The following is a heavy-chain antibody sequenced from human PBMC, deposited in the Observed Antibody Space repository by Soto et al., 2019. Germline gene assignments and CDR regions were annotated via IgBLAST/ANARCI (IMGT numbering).Heavy chain of an antibody. V-gene: IGHV3-23*01. CDR2: IAGSAVNT. Sequence: GGSLRLSCAASGFTFSSYAMSWVRQAPGKGLEWVSTIAGSAVNTYYAESVKGRFTISRDNSKNTLYLQMNSLRAEDTALYYCAKDRSLSPIAARRDWFDPWGQGTLVTVSS. CDR1: GFTFSSYA. J-gene: IGHJ5*02. D-gene: IGHD6-6*01. CDR3: AKDRSLSPIAARRDWFDP.